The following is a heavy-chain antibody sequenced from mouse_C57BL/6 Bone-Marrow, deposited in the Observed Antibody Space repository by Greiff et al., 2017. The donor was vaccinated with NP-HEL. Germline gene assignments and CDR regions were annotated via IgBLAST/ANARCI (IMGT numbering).Heavy chain of an antibody. Sequence: QVQLQQSGPGLVQPSPTLSITCTVSGFSLTSYGVHWVRQSPGKGLEWLGVIWSGGSTDYNAAFISRLSILKDNYTCQVSFKMHRLQADAKAIYYCAREDLYWYFDVWGTGTTVTVSS. CDR3: AREDLYWYFDV. CDR1: GFSLTSYG. J-gene: IGHJ1*03. V-gene: IGHV2-2*01. CDR2: IWSGGST.